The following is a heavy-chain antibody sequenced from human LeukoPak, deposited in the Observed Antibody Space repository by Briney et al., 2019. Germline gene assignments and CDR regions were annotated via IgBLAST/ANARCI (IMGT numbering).Heavy chain of an antibody. CDR3: TTDSSGYYLLDY. V-gene: IGHV3-15*01. Sequence: TGGSLRLSCAASGFTFSSYAMSWVHQAPGKGLEWVGRIKSKTDGGTTDYTAPVKGRFTTSRDDSKNTLYLQMNSLKTEDTAVYYCTTDSSGYYLLDYWGQGTLVTVSS. D-gene: IGHD3-22*01. CDR2: IKSKTDGGTT. J-gene: IGHJ4*02. CDR1: GFTFSSYA.